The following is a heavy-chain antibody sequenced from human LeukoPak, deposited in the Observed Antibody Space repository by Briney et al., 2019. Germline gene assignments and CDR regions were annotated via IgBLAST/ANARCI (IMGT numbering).Heavy chain of an antibody. D-gene: IGHD3-3*01. CDR2: IYPGDSDT. V-gene: IGHV5-51*01. Sequence: GESLKISCKGSGYSFTSYWIGWVRQMPGKGLEWMGIIYPGDSDTRYSPSFQGQVTISADKSISTAYLQWSSLKASDTAMYYCARRYYDFWSGYWDAFDIWGQGTMVTVSS. CDR3: ARRYYDFWSGYWDAFDI. CDR1: GYSFTSYW. J-gene: IGHJ3*02.